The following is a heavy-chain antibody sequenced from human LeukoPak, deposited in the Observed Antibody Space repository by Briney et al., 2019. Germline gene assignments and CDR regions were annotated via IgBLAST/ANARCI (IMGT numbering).Heavy chain of an antibody. CDR1: GGSISSSSYY. CDR2: IYYSGST. J-gene: IGHJ6*03. Sequence: SETLSLTCTVSGGSISSSSYYWGWIRQPPGKGLEWLGSIYYSGSTYYNPSLKSRVTISVDTSKNQFSLKLSSVTAADTAVYYCARDVRYYDILTGYYSLYYYMDVWGKGTTVTVSS. V-gene: IGHV4-39*07. CDR3: ARDVRYYDILTGYYSLYYYMDV. D-gene: IGHD3-9*01.